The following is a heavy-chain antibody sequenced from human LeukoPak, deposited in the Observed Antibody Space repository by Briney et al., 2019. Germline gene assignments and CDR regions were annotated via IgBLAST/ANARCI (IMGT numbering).Heavy chain of an antibody. CDR3: ARDLGSGWNFDY. Sequence: PGGSLRLSCAASEFDFSSHAMTWVRQAPGKGLQWVSAISISGSKTYYADSVKGRFTISRDNSKNTLYLQMNSLRAEDTAVYYCARDLGSGWNFDYWGQGTLVTVSS. J-gene: IGHJ4*02. D-gene: IGHD6-19*01. CDR2: ISISGSKT. V-gene: IGHV3-23*01. CDR1: EFDFSSHA.